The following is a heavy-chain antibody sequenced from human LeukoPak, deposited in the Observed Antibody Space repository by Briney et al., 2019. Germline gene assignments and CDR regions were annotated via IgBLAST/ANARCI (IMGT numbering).Heavy chain of an antibody. J-gene: IGHJ3*02. Sequence: ASAKVSCKASGYTFTSYDINWERQAPGPGLEWKGWMNPNSGNTVYAQKFRGRVTITRNTSISTAYMELRSLRSEDTAVYYCARGGVTYSVTCAFDIWGQGTMVTVSS. CDR1: GYTFTSYD. V-gene: IGHV1-8*03. CDR2: MNPNSGNT. D-gene: IGHD4-17*01. CDR3: ARGGVTYSVTCAFDI.